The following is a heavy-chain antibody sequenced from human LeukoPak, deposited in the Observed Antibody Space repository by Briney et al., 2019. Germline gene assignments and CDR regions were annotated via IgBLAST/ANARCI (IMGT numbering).Heavy chain of an antibody. J-gene: IGHJ4*02. CDR3: ARETTVVTPIDY. V-gene: IGHV3-21*01. CDR1: GFTFSSYS. CDR2: ISSSSSYT. D-gene: IGHD4-23*01. Sequence: GGSLRLSCAASGFTFSSYSMNWVRQAPGKGLEWVSSISSSSSYTYYADSVKGRFTISRDNAKNSLYLQMNSLRAEDTAVYYCARETTVVTPIDYWGQGTLVTVSS.